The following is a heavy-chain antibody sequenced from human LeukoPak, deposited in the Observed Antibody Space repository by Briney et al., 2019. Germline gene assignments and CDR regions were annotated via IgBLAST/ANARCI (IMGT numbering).Heavy chain of an antibody. CDR2: ISSSSSYI. CDR3: AREDDSSSSYSDY. D-gene: IGHD6-13*01. CDR1: GFTFSSYS. V-gene: IGHV3-21*01. Sequence: PGGSLRLSCAASGFTFSSYSMNWVRQAPGKGLEWVSSISSSSSYIYYADSVKGRFTISRDNAKNSLYLQMNSLRAEDTAVYYCAREDDSSSSYSDYWGQGTLVTVSS. J-gene: IGHJ4*02.